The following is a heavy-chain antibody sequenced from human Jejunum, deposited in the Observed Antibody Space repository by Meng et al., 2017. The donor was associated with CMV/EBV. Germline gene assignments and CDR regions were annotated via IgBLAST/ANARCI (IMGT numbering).Heavy chain of an antibody. Sequence: LRRSCAASGFTLINAWMSWVRQAPGKGLEWVGRIRSNADGGTADYVAPVTGRFTVSRDDSKNTLYLQMNSLKTEDTAVYYCTTEYDWGQGTLVTVSS. CDR2: IRSNADGGTA. J-gene: IGHJ4*02. CDR3: TTEYD. CDR1: GFTLINAW. V-gene: IGHV3-15*01.